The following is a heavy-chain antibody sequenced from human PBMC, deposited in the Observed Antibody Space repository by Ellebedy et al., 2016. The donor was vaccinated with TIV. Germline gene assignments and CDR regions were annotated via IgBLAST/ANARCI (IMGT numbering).Heavy chain of an antibody. CDR3: AKDGVDLIPYYYFHGLDV. D-gene: IGHD3/OR15-3a*01. V-gene: IGHV3-23*01. CDR2: IRGSGSTT. CDR1: GFTFRNHA. J-gene: IGHJ6*02. Sequence: GGSLRLSCVASGFTFRNHAMNWVRQAPGKGLEWVSGIRGSGSTTVYADSVRGRFTISRDNSQSTVYLQMNSLRDEDTAVYYCAKDGVDLIPYYYFHGLDVWGQGTTVSVS.